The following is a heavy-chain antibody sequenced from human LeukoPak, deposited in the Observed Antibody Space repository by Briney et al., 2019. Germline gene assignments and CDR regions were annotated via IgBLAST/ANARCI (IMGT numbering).Heavy chain of an antibody. J-gene: IGHJ4*02. Sequence: ASVKVSCKASGYTFSGDYMHWVRQAPGQGLEWMGRIRSNSEDIQYAQKFQGRVTMTWDASTSTAYMELTRLTSDDTAVYYCARAPADWNRPFDQWGQGTLVTVSS. V-gene: IGHV1-2*06. D-gene: IGHD1-1*01. CDR1: GYTFSGDY. CDR2: IRSNSEDI. CDR3: ARAPADWNRPFDQ.